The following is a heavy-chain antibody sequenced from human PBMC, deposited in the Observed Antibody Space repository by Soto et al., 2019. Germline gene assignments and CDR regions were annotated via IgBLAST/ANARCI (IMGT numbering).Heavy chain of an antibody. Sequence: SETLSLTCAGHGGTVSSYRWRRIRQHPRKGLEWIGEINHSGSTNYNPSLKSRVTISVDTSKNQFSLRLSSVTAAETAVYYCARGRENTAARRLGYYYYYMDVWGKGTTVTVSS. CDR3: ARGRENTAARRLGYYYYYMDV. D-gene: IGHD6-6*01. V-gene: IGHV4-34*01. CDR2: INHSGST. CDR1: GGTVSSYR. J-gene: IGHJ6*03.